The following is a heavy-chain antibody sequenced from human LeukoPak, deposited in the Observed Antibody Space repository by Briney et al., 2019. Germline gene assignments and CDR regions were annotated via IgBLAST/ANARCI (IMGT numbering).Heavy chain of an antibody. CDR3: ARDSGYSAFDY. J-gene: IGHJ4*02. V-gene: IGHV4-38-2*02. Sequence: GSLRLSCAASGFTFSSYSMNWVRQAPGKGLEWIATISHSGTTYYSPSLKSRVTISIDTSKNQFSLKLNSVTAADTAVYDCARDSGYSAFDYWGQGTLVTVSS. CDR1: GFTFSSYS. CDR2: ISHSGTT. D-gene: IGHD4-11*01.